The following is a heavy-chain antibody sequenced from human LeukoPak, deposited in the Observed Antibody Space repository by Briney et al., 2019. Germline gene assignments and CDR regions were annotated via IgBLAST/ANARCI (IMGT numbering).Heavy chain of an antibody. J-gene: IGHJ4*02. CDR1: GVSISSYY. D-gene: IGHD3-9*01. Sequence: SETLSITCAVYGVSISSYYWSWIRQPPGKGLEWIGYIYYSGSTNYNPSLKSRFTISVDTSKNQFSLKLSSVSAADTAVHYCARGDLLTGYYIYGYWGQGPLFTVPS. CDR3: ARGDLLTGYYIYGY. CDR2: IYYSGST. V-gene: IGHV4-59*01.